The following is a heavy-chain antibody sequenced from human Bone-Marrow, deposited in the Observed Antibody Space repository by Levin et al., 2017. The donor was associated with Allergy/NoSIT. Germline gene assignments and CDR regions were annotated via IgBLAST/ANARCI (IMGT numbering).Heavy chain of an antibody. V-gene: IGHV4-34*01. Sequence: SETLSLTCVVYGGSFSGYYWSWLRQSPGKGLEWIGEINHSGGTNYNPSLKSRVTILVDTSKNQFSLKVSSVTAADTAVYYCASSRAYRGHQWLVYFDYWGQGTLVTVSS. CDR3: ASSRAYRGHQWLVYFDY. CDR2: INHSGGT. D-gene: IGHD6-19*01. CDR1: GGSFSGYY. J-gene: IGHJ4*02.